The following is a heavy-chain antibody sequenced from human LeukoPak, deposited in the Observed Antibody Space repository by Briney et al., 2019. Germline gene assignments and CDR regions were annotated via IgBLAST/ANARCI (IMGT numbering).Heavy chain of an antibody. D-gene: IGHD2-8*01. Sequence: GGSLRLSCATSGFTFSSYGMHWVRQAPGKGLEWVAVIWYDGSNIHYADSVQGRFTISRDSSKNMLYPQMNSLRAEDTGVYYCANNGVSPNYYYGMNVWGQGTTVTVSS. CDR1: GFTFSSYG. V-gene: IGHV3-33*06. CDR2: IWYDGSNI. CDR3: ANNGVSPNYYYGMNV. J-gene: IGHJ6*02.